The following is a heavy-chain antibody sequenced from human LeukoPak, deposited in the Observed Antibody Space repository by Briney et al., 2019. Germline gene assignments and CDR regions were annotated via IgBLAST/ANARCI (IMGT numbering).Heavy chain of an antibody. V-gene: IGHV4-34*01. CDR2: INHSGST. CDR3: ASWPMVRGVTVFDP. Sequence: SETLSLTCAVYGGSFSGYYWSWIRQPPGKGLEWIGEINHSGSTNYNPSLKSRVTISVDTSKNQFSLKLSSVTAADTAVYYCASWPMVRGVTVFDPWGQGTLVTVSS. D-gene: IGHD3-10*01. J-gene: IGHJ5*02. CDR1: GGSFSGYY.